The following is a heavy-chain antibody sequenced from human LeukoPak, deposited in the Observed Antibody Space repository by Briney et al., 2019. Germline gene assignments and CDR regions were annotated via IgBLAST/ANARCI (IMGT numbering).Heavy chain of an antibody. Sequence: SETLSLTCTVSGDSFSRNTYSWGWIRQPPGKGLEWIGSIYYTGRTFYNPSLKSRVTISVDTSKNQFSLKLSSVTAADTAVYYCARESYSSSWYDDYWGQGTLVTVSS. J-gene: IGHJ4*02. CDR1: GDSFSRNTYS. CDR2: IYYTGRT. V-gene: IGHV4-39*07. D-gene: IGHD6-13*01. CDR3: ARESYSSSWYDDY.